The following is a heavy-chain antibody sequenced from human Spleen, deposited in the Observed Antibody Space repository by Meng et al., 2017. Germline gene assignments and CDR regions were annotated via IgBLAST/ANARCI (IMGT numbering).Heavy chain of an antibody. Sequence: QVQLQESGPGLVKPSGTLSLTCAVSGGSINIDNWWSWVRQPPGKGLEWVGEIFRSGRTNYNPSLKSRVTISVDKSKNQFSLKLSSVTAADTAVYYCARWVSRGTSWFDPWGQGTLVTVSS. CDR1: GGSINIDNW. J-gene: IGHJ5*02. CDR2: IFRSGRT. V-gene: IGHV4-4*02. CDR3: ARWVSRGTSWFDP. D-gene: IGHD2-2*01.